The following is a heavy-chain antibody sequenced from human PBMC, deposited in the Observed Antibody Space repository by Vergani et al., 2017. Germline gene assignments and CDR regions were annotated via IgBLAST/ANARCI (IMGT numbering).Heavy chain of an antibody. CDR2: FDPEDGET. Sequence: QVQLVQSGAEVKKPGASVKVSCKVSGYTLTELSMHWVRQAPGKGLEWMGGFDPEDGETIYAQKFQGRVTMTEDTSTDTAYMELSSLRSEDTAVYYCATESPTTKPRPTLTGEGHYYYCMDVWGQGTTVTVSS. CDR3: ATESPTTKPRPTLTGEGHYYYCMDV. CDR1: GYTLTELS. V-gene: IGHV1-24*01. J-gene: IGHJ6*02. D-gene: IGHD7-27*01.